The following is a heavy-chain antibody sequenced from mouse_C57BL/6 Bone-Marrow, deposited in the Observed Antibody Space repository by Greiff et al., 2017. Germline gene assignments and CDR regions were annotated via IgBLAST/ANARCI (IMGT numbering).Heavy chain of an antibody. CDR2: IWWDDDN. J-gene: IGHJ1*03. D-gene: IGHD2-3*01. CDR3: ARSRADGYYVFWYFDV. Sequence: QVQLKESGPGILQPSQTLSLTCSFSGFSLSTFGLGVGWIRQPSGKGLEWLAHIWWDDDNYYNPALKSLLTISKDTSKHQVFLKIANVDTADTATYYCARSRADGYYVFWYFDVWGTGTTVTVSS. CDR1: GFSLSTFGLG. V-gene: IGHV8-8*01.